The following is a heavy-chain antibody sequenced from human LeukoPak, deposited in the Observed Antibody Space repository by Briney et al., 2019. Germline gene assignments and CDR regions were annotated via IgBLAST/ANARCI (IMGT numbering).Heavy chain of an antibody. CDR3: ARGMYSSSWYVY. Sequence: ASVKVSCKASGYTFTSYGISWVRQAPGQGLEWMGWMNPNSGNTGYAQKFQGRVTMTRNTSISTAYMELSSLRSEDTAVYYCARGMYSSSWYVYWGQGTLVTVSS. J-gene: IGHJ4*02. V-gene: IGHV1-8*02. CDR2: MNPNSGNT. CDR1: GYTFTSYG. D-gene: IGHD6-13*01.